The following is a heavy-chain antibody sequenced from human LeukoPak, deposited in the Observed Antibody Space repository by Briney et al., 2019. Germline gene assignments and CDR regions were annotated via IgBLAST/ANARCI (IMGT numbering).Heavy chain of an antibody. V-gene: IGHV3-9*01. CDR2: ISRNGDRV. J-gene: IGHJ4*02. Sequence: GGSLRLSCAVSGFTFGDYSMHWVRQAPGKGLEWVSGISRNGDRVGYADSVKGRFSISRDNAKNRLYLQMNSLRAEDTAFYYCAKGGHCSSNSCSPDYWGQGTLVTVSS. CDR3: AKGGHCSSNSCSPDY. D-gene: IGHD2-2*01. CDR1: GFTFGDYS.